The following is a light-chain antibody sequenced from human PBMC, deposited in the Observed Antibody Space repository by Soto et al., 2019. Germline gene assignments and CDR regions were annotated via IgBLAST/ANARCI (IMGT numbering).Light chain of an antibody. CDR3: QQSYITPRN. Sequence: DIQMTQSPSSLSASIGDRVTITCRASQNIRSYSNWYQQKPGKAPKLLIYAVYRLQGGEPSRFSGSGSGTDFTLTIISLQPEDFAIYYCQQSYITPRNFGPGTRVDVK. J-gene: IGKJ3*01. V-gene: IGKV1-39*01. CDR1: QNIRSY. CDR2: AVY.